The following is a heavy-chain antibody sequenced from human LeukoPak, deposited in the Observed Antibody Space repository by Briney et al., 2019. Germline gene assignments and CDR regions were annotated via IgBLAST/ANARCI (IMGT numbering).Heavy chain of an antibody. CDR3: ARDKGSGSI. J-gene: IGHJ4*02. CDR2: IYHSGST. V-gene: IGHV4-38-2*02. Sequence: PSETLSLTCTVSGYSISSGYYWGWIRQPPGKGLEWIGSIYHSGSTYYNPSLKSRVTISVDTSKNQFSLKLSSVTAADTAVYYCARDKGSGSIWGQGTLVTVSS. CDR1: GYSISSGYY. D-gene: IGHD3-10*01.